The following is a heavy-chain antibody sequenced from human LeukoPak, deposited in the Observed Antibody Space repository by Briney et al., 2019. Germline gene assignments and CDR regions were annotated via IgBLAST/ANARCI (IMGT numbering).Heavy chain of an antibody. J-gene: IGHJ4*02. V-gene: IGHV3-23*01. CDR2: SDRDGNT. Sequence: AGGSLRLSCAVSGFTFSSYAMTWIRQAPGKGLEWVSTSDRDGNTYYADSVTGRFTISRDNSKNTLYLQMNSLRAEDTAIYYRARDRSGSTHWGQGSLVTVSS. CDR3: ARDRSGSTH. CDR1: GFTFSSYA. D-gene: IGHD1-26*01.